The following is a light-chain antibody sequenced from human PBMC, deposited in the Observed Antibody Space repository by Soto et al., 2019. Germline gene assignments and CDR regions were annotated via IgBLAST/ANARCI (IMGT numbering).Light chain of an antibody. CDR2: GAS. V-gene: IGKV3-20*01. CDR1: QRVSSTF. J-gene: IGKJ4*01. CDR3: QQYGSSPLT. Sequence: EIVLTQFPATLSLSPGERATISCWASQRVSSTFLGWYQQKPGQAPRLLIYGASNRASGIPDRFSGSGSGTDFTLTIRRLEPEDFAVYYCQQYGSSPLTFGGGTKVDIK.